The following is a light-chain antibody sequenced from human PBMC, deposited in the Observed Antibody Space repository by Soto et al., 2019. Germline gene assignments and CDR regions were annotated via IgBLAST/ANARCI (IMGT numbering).Light chain of an antibody. Sequence: QSVLTQPPSVSGAPGQRVTISCTGSSSNIGAGYHVHWYQQLPGTAPKLLIYGNDNRPSGVPDRFSGSKSGTSASLAITGLQAEDEADYYCQSYDRTFSVVFGGGTKLTVL. V-gene: IGLV1-40*01. CDR3: QSYDRTFSVV. CDR2: GND. J-gene: IGLJ2*01. CDR1: SSNIGAGYH.